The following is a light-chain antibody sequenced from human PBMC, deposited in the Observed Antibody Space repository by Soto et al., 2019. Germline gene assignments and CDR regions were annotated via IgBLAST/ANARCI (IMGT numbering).Light chain of an antibody. CDR3: SSYISSITSHV. CDR1: ESDFASHNS. Sequence: QSALTQPPSMSGSPGQSVTISCTGSESDFASHNSVSWYQQAPGTAPKLIIFEVNNRPSGVPDRFSESKSGTTASLTISGLRPEDEADYYCSSYISSITSHVFGTGTKVTVL. CDR2: EVN. V-gene: IGLV2-18*02. J-gene: IGLJ1*01.